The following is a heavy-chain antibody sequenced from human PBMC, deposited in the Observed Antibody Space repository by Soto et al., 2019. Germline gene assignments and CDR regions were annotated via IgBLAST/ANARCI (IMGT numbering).Heavy chain of an antibody. CDR3: AKFVFSSSSIDY. D-gene: IGHD6-6*01. Sequence: PGGSLRLSCAASGFTFSSYGMHWVRQAPGKGLEWVAVISYDGSNKYYADSVKGRFTISRDNSKNTLYLQMNSLRAEDTAVYYCAKFVFSSSSIDYWGQGTLVTVSS. CDR1: GFTFSSYG. CDR2: ISYDGSNK. V-gene: IGHV3-30*18. J-gene: IGHJ4*02.